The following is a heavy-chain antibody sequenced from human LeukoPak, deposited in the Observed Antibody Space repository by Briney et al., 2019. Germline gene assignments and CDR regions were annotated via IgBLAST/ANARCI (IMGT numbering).Heavy chain of an antibody. CDR2: IYYSGST. CDR1: GGAISSSSYY. CDR3: ARTPWFSDYLFDY. J-gene: IGHJ4*02. D-gene: IGHD4-17*01. Sequence: PSETLSLTCTVSGGAISSSSYYWGWIRQPPGKGLEWIGSIYYSGSTYYNPSLKSRVTISVDTSKNQFSLKLSSVTAADMAVYYCARTPWFSDYLFDYWGQGTLDTVSS. V-gene: IGHV4-39*07.